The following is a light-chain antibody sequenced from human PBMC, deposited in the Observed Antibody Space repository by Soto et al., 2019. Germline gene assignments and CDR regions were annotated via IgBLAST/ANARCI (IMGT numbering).Light chain of an antibody. Sequence: QSVLTQPPSVSGAPGQRVTISCTGSTSNIGAPFDVHWYQHLPGTAPRLLIYANNNRPSGVPDRFSGSKSGTSASLAITGLQADDEADYYCHSFDSRLSAPVFGGGTKLTVL. CDR3: HSFDSRLSAPV. V-gene: IGLV1-40*01. J-gene: IGLJ2*01. CDR2: ANN. CDR1: TSNIGAPFD.